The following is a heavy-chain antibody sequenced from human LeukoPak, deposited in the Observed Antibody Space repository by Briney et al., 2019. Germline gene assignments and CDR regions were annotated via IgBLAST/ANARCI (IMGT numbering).Heavy chain of an antibody. Sequence: PSGTLSLTCAVSGGSISSSNWWSWVRQPPGKGLEWIGEIYHSGSTNYNPSLKSRVTISVDKSKNQFSLKLSSVTAADTAVYYCARVRVVPAAMLWGFDVYYYYYYMDVWGKGTTVTVSS. D-gene: IGHD2-2*01. CDR1: GGSISSSNW. CDR2: IYHSGST. J-gene: IGHJ6*03. V-gene: IGHV4-4*02. CDR3: ARVRVVPAAMLWGFDVYYYYYYMDV.